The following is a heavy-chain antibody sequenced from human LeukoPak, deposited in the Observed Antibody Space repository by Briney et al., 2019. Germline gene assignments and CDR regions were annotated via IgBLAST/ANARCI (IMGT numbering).Heavy chain of an antibody. V-gene: IGHV4-34*01. CDR1: GGSFSGSY. D-gene: IGHD6-19*01. CDR2: INYGGST. Sequence: PSETLSLTCAVYGGSFSGSYWSWIRQAPGKGLEWIGEINYGGSTNYNPSLKSRVTISVDTSKNQFSLKLSSVTAADTAVYYCARAQWLVPWDYWGQGTLVTVSS. CDR3: ARAQWLVPWDY. J-gene: IGHJ4*02.